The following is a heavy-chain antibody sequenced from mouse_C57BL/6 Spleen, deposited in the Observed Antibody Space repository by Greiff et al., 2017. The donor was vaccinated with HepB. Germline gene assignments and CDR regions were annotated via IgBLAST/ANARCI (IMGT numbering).Heavy chain of an antibody. D-gene: IGHD2-4*01. CDR1: GYTFTSYW. V-gene: IGHV1-69*01. CDR3: ARSSDDYGAMDY. J-gene: IGHJ4*01. CDR2: IDPSDSYT. Sequence: VQLQQSGAELVMPGASVKLSCKASGYTFTSYWMHWVKQRPGQGLEWIGEIDPSDSYTNYNQKFKGKSTLTVDKSSSTAYMQLSSLTSEDSAVYYCARSSDDYGAMDYWGQGTSVTVSS.